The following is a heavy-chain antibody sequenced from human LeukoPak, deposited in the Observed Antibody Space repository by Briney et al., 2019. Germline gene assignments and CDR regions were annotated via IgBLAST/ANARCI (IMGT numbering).Heavy chain of an antibody. D-gene: IGHD5-24*01. V-gene: IGHV3-30*04. CDR2: ISYDGSNK. J-gene: IGHJ4*02. Sequence: PGGSLRLSCAASGFTFSSYAMHWVRQAPGKGLEWVAVISYDGSNKYYADSVKGRFTISRDNSKNTLYLQMNSLRAEDTAVYYCAKEMDPKRWLQFNTDYWGQGTLVTVSS. CDR1: GFTFSSYA. CDR3: AKEMDPKRWLQFNTDY.